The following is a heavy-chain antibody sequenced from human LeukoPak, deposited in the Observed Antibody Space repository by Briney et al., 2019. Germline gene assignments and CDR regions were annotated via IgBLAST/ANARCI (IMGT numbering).Heavy chain of an antibody. J-gene: IGHJ4*02. Sequence: ASVKVSCKTSGYTFTRYGVSWVRQAPGQGLEWMGWISPNNGNRDYAQKFKDRVSMTTDTSTNTVYLELRSLRPDDTAMYYCARTGYGSGSDDFDFWGQGTLVTVSS. CDR3: ARTGYGSGSDDFDF. V-gene: IGHV1-18*01. CDR1: GYTFTRYG. CDR2: ISPNNGNR. D-gene: IGHD3-10*01.